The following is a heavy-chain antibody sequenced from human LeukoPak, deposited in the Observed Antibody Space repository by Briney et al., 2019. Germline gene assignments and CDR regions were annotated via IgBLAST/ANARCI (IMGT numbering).Heavy chain of an antibody. CDR1: GYTFTGYY. Sequence: ASVKVSCKASGYTFTGYYMHWVRQAPGQGLEWMGWINPNSGGTDYAQKFQGRVTMTRDTSISTAYMELSRLRSDDTAVYYCARGGGYSYGSFDYWGQGTLVTVSS. CDR2: INPNSGGT. J-gene: IGHJ4*02. CDR3: ARGGGYSYGSFDY. V-gene: IGHV1-2*02. D-gene: IGHD5-18*01.